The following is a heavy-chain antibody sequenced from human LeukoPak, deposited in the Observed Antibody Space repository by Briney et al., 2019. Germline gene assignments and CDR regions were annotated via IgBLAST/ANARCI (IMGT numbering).Heavy chain of an antibody. J-gene: IGHJ4*02. D-gene: IGHD2-2*01. CDR3: AKTTVVAGATAVWWYFDY. V-gene: IGHV3-23*01. Sequence: PGGSLRLSCAASGFSFSTYAMSWVRQAPGKGLEWVSAISNSGGSTYYADSVKGRFTISRDFSKNALYLQMNSLRAEDTAVYYCAKTTVVAGATAVWWYFDYWGQGTLVTVSS. CDR1: GFSFSTYA. CDR2: ISNSGGST.